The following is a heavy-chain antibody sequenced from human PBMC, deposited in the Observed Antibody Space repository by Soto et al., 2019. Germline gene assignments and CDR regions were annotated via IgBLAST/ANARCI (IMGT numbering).Heavy chain of an antibody. V-gene: IGHV4-59*08. CDR1: GDYMNNYY. D-gene: IGHD3-10*01. Sequence: SETLSLTCIVSGDYMNNYYLSWIRQPPGKGLEWIGYIYYTGSTDYSPSLKSRVTISVDTSKNQFSLKLSSVTAADTAVYYCARLIGSGNYYFDYWGQGTLVTVSS. CDR3: ARLIGSGNYYFDY. CDR2: IYYTGST. J-gene: IGHJ4*02.